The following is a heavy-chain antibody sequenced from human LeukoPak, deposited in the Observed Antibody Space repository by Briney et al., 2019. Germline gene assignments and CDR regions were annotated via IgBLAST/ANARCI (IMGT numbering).Heavy chain of an antibody. J-gene: IGHJ4*02. V-gene: IGHV3-23*01. D-gene: IGHD5-18*01. Sequence: GVSLRLSCAASGFTFSTYAMNWVRQAPGQGLEWVSGISGSGDNTYYADSVRGRFTISRDKSKNTVYLHMNNLRAEDTAVYYCAKEGRKTGNTYGYEYDCWGQGTLVTVSS. CDR1: GFTFSTYA. CDR2: ISGSGDNT. CDR3: AKEGRKTGNTYGYEYDC.